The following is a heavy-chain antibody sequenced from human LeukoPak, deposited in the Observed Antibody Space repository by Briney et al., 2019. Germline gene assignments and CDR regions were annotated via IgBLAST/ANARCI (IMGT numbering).Heavy chain of an antibody. J-gene: IGHJ6*03. CDR1: GGSISSYY. D-gene: IGHD1-20*01. V-gene: IGHV4-59*01. Sequence: PSETLSLTCTVSGGSISSYYWSWIRQPPGKGLEWLGYIYYSGSTNYNPSLKSRVTISVDTSKNQFSLKLSSVTAADTAVYYCARVTGNNYYYYYMDVWGKGTTVTVSS. CDR3: ARVTGNNYYYYYMDV. CDR2: IYYSGST.